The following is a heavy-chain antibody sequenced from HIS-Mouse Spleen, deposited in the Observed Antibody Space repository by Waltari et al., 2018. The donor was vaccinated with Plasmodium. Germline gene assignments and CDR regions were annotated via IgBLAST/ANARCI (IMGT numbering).Heavy chain of an antibody. V-gene: IGHV3-30-3*01. J-gene: IGHJ3*02. CDR2: ISYDGSNK. D-gene: IGHD2-15*01. CDR1: GSTFSSYA. CDR3: AREGGYCSGGSCYSGQGFDI. Sequence: QVQLVESGGGVVQPGRSLRLSCAASGSTFSSYAMQWVRQAPGKGLEWVAVISYDGSNKYYADSVKGRFTISRDNSKNTLYLQMNSLRAEDTAVYYCAREGGYCSGGSCYSGQGFDIWGQGTMVTVSS.